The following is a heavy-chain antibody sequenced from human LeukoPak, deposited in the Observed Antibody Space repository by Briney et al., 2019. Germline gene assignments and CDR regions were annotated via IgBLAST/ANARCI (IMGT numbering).Heavy chain of an antibody. V-gene: IGHV4-34*01. Sequence: SETLSLTCAVYGGSFSGYYWSWIRQPPGKGLEWIGEINHSGSTNYDPSLKSRVTISVDTSKNQFSLKLSSVTAADTAVYYCARAPHEYSSSSAFDYWGQGTLVTVSS. J-gene: IGHJ4*02. CDR1: GGSFSGYY. CDR2: INHSGST. CDR3: ARAPHEYSSSSAFDY. D-gene: IGHD6-6*01.